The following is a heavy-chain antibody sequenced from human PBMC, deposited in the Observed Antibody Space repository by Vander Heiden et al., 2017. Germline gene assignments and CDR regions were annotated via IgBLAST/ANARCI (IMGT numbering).Heavy chain of an antibody. V-gene: IGHV5-51*01. CDR2: IYPGDSDT. CDR1: GYSFTSYW. Sequence: EVQLVQSGAEVKKPGESLKISCKGSGYSFTSYWIGWVRQMPGKGLEWMGIIYPGDSDTRYSPSFQGQVTISADKSISTAYLQWSSLKASDTAMYYCARRARYYYNSSGYYFDYWGQGTLVNVSS. J-gene: IGHJ4*01. CDR3: ARRARYYYNSSGYYFDY. D-gene: IGHD3-22*01.